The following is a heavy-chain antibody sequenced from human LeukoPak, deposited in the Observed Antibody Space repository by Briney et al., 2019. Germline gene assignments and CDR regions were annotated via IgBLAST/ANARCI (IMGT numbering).Heavy chain of an antibody. J-gene: IGHJ2*01. D-gene: IGHD3-3*01. Sequence: PSETLSLTCTVSGGSISSYYWSWIRQPPGKEVEWIGYIYYSGSTNYNPSLKSRGTISVDTSKNQFSLKLSSVTAADTAVYYCARGDYDFWSGYETYWYFDLWGRGTLVTVSS. CDR1: GGSISSYY. CDR2: IYYSGST. CDR3: ARGDYDFWSGYETYWYFDL. V-gene: IGHV4-59*01.